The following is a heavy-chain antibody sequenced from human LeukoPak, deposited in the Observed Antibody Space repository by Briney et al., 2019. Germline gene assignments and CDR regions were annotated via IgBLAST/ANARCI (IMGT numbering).Heavy chain of an antibody. Sequence: ASVKVSCKASGYTFTSYYMHWVRQAPGQGLEWMGIINPSGGSTSYAQKFQGRVTMTRDMSTSTVYMELSSLRSEDTAVYYCARDLRLREFDYWGQGTLVTVSS. CDR1: GYTFTSYY. D-gene: IGHD3-16*01. CDR3: ARDLRLREFDY. V-gene: IGHV1-46*01. CDR2: INPSGGST. J-gene: IGHJ4*02.